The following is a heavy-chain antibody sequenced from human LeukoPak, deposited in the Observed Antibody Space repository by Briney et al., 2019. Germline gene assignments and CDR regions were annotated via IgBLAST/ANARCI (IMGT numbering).Heavy chain of an antibody. D-gene: IGHD3-22*01. CDR1: GGTFSSYA. V-gene: IGHV1-69*13. J-gene: IGHJ3*02. CDR3: ARGVLGYDSSGSLDAFDI. Sequence: SVKVSCKASGGTFSSYAISWVRQAPGQGLEWMGGITPIFGTANYAQKFQGRVTITADESTSTAYMELSSLRSEDTAVYYCARGVLGYDSSGSLDAFDIWGQGTMVTVSS. CDR2: ITPIFGTA.